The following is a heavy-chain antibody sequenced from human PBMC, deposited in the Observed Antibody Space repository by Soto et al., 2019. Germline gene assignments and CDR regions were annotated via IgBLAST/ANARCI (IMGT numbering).Heavy chain of an antibody. D-gene: IGHD6-19*01. CDR2: IYYSGST. CDR1: GGSISSGDYY. V-gene: IGHV4-39*01. J-gene: IGHJ6*02. Sequence: ETLSLTCTVSGGSISSGDYYWSWIRQPPGKGLEWIGSIYYSGSTYYNPSLKSRVTISVDTSKNQFSLKLSSVTAADTAVYYCASQAGFYYYYGMDVWGQGTTVTVSS. CDR3: ASQAGFYYYYGMDV.